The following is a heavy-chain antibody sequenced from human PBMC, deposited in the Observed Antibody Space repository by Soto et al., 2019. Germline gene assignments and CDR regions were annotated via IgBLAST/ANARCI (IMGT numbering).Heavy chain of an antibody. V-gene: IGHV3-21*01. CDR2: ISSSSSYI. J-gene: IGHJ4*02. CDR3: ARLYDYDSSGTYHDCSDY. Sequence: PGGSLRLSCAASGFTFSSYSMSWVRQAPGKGLEWVSSISSSSSYIYYADSVKGRFTISRDNDKHSLYLQMNSLRAEDTAVYYCARLYDYDSSGTYHDCSDYWGQGTLVTVSS. D-gene: IGHD3-22*01. CDR1: GFTFSSYS.